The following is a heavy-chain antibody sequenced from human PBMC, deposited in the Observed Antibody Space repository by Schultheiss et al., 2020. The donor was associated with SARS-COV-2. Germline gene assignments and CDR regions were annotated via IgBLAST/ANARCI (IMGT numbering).Heavy chain of an antibody. Sequence: GGSLRLSCAASGFTFDDYAMHWVRQAPGKGLEWVSGISWNSGSIGYADSVKGRFTISRDNAKNSLYLQMNSLRAEDTAVYYCARSQGQLLYDAFDIWGQGTMVTVSS. CDR3: ARSQGQLLYDAFDI. V-gene: IGHV3-9*01. CDR1: GFTFDDYA. CDR2: ISWNSGSI. J-gene: IGHJ3*02. D-gene: IGHD2-2*02.